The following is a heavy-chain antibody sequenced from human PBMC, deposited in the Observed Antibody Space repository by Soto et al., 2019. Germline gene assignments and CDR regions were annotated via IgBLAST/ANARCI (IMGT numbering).Heavy chain of an antibody. D-gene: IGHD3-3*01. Sequence: SETLSLTCTVSGGSISSSSYYWGWIRQPPGKGLEWIGSIYYSGSTYYNPSLKSRVTISVDTSKNQFSLKLSSVTAADTAVYYCDITEQADFWSGYGPFEPLGQGTLV. CDR1: GGSISSSSYY. J-gene: IGHJ5*02. V-gene: IGHV4-39*01. CDR2: IYYSGST. CDR3: DITEQADFWSGYGPFEP.